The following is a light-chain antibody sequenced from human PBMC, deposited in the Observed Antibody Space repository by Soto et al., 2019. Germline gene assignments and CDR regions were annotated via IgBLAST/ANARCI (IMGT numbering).Light chain of an antibody. V-gene: IGLV2-14*01. CDR3: NSHTSGDFRV. CDR2: EVT. Sequence: QSALTQPASVSGSPGQSITISCTGSNSDIGRYDHVSWYQHHPGRAPKLLISEVTKRPSGISDRFSGSKSGYTASLTISGLQAEDEADYHCNSHTSGDFRVFGTGTKLTVL. CDR1: NSDIGRYDH. J-gene: IGLJ1*01.